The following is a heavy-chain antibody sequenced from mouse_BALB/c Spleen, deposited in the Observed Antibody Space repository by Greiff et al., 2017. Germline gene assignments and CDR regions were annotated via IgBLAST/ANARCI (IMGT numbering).Heavy chain of an antibody. Sequence: VKLMESGPGLVAPSQSLSITCTVSGFSFTGYGVNWVRQPPGKGLEWLGMIWGDGSTDYNSALKSRLSISKDNSKSQVFLKMNSLQTDDTARYYCARDITTALRGFAYWGQGTLVTVSA. V-gene: IGHV2-6-7*01. CDR2: IWGDGST. CDR1: GFSFTGYG. CDR3: ARDITTALRGFAY. D-gene: IGHD1-1*01. J-gene: IGHJ3*01.